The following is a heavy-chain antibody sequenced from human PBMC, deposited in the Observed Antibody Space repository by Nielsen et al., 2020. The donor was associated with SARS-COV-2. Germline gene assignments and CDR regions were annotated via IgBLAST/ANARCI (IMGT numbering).Heavy chain of an antibody. CDR2: ISSSGGST. V-gene: IGHV3-23*01. J-gene: IGHJ4*02. Sequence: GESLKISCIASGFTFNIYAMAWVRRTPGRGLQWVSGISSSGGSTYYTDSVKGRFAISRDNSRNTLYLQMHSLRVEDTAVYYCAKDSSGWEHNDYWGQGTLVTVSS. CDR3: AKDSSGWEHNDY. CDR1: GFTFNIYA. D-gene: IGHD6-19*01.